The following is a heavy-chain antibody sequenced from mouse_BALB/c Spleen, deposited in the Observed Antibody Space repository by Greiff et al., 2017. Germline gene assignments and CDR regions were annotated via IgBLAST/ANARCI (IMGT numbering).Heavy chain of an antibody. CDR3: AKGRGYRYGVLAY. V-gene: IGHV5-6-5*01. J-gene: IGHJ3*01. CDR1: GFTFTSYS. Sequence: EVTLLESGGVLVKPGGSLKLSCAASGFTFTSYSMYWVRQTPEKRLAWVASISSGGSTYYPDSVMDRLTSSSDSAGNIPYLQMSSVRSVDRAMYYCAKGRGYRYGVLAYWGRGTLVTVSA. D-gene: IGHD2-14*01. CDR2: ISSGGST.